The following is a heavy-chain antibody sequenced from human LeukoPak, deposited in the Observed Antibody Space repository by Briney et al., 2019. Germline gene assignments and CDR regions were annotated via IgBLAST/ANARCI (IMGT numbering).Heavy chain of an antibody. CDR1: GYTLTELS. Sequence: ASVKVSCKVSGYTLTELSMHWVRQAPGKGLGWMGGFDPEDGETTYAQKFQGRVTMTEDTSTDTAYMELSSLSSEDTAVYYCATATHHFYMDVWGKGTTVTVSS. V-gene: IGHV1-24*01. J-gene: IGHJ6*03. CDR2: FDPEDGET. CDR3: ATATHHFYMDV.